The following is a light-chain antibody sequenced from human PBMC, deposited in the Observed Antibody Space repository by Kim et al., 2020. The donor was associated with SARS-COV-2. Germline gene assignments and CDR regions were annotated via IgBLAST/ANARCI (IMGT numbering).Light chain of an antibody. CDR3: QQLNSYTLT. CDR2: AAS. V-gene: IGKV1-9*01. J-gene: IGKJ4*01. CDR1: QGIGNY. Sequence: SDSVGDRVTTTCRASQGIGNYLAWYQQKPGKPPNLLISAASTLQSGVPSRFSGSGSGTDFTLTISSLQPEDFATYYCQQLNSYTLTFGGGTKLEI.